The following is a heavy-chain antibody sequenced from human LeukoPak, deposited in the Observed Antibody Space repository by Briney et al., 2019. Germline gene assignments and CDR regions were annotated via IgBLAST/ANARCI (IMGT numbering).Heavy chain of an antibody. Sequence: SQTLSLTCAISGDSVSNNSGAWNWIRQSPSRGLEWLGRTYYRSKWYNDYAVSVKSRITINPDTSKNQFSLQLNSVIPEDTAVYFCARSRHAAGTPNYYFDYWGQGALVTVSS. CDR2: TYYRSKWYN. J-gene: IGHJ4*02. CDR3: ARSRHAAGTPNYYFDY. V-gene: IGHV6-1*01. D-gene: IGHD1-14*01. CDR1: GDSVSNNSGA.